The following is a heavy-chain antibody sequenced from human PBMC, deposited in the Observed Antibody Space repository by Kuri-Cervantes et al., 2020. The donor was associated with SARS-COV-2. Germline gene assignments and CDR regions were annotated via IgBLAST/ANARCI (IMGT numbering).Heavy chain of an antibody. CDR2: IYPGDSDT. Sequence: GGSLRLSCKGPGYSFTSYWIGWVRQMPGKGLEWMGIIYPGDSDTRYSPSFQGQVTISADKSISTAYLQWSSLKASDTAMYYCATGLVVPAAMRDYWGQGTLVTVSS. D-gene: IGHD2-2*01. J-gene: IGHJ4*02. CDR1: GYSFTSYW. V-gene: IGHV5-51*01. CDR3: ATGLVVPAAMRDY.